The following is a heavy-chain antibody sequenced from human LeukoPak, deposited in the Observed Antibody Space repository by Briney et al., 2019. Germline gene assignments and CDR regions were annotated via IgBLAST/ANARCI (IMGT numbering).Heavy chain of an antibody. CDR3: ARGRHYYDSSGYYYNY. V-gene: IGHV4-34*01. D-gene: IGHD3-22*01. CDR1: GASFSAYY. Sequence: PSETLSLTCAVYGASFSAYYWSWIRQPPGKGLEWIGEINHSGSTNYNPSLKSRVTISVDTSKNQFSLKLSSVTAADTAVYYCARGRHYYDSSGYYYNYWGRGTLVTVSS. CDR2: INHSGST. J-gene: IGHJ4*02.